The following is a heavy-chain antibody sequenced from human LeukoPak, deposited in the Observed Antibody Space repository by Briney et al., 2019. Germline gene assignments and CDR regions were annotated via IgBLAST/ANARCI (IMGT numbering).Heavy chain of an antibody. CDR1: AFTVSSNY. J-gene: IGHJ3*02. CDR2: IYSGGST. CDR3: ASTLRARAFDI. D-gene: IGHD4-17*01. V-gene: IGHV3-53*04. Sequence: PGGSLTLSCAASAFTVSSNYMSWVRHAPGKGLEWVSAIYSGGSTSYADSVKGRFTISRHNSKNTLYLQMNSLRAEDTAVYYCASTLRARAFDIWGQGTMVTVSS.